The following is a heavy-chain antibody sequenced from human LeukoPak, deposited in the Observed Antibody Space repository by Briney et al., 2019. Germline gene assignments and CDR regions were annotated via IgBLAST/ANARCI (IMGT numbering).Heavy chain of an antibody. J-gene: IGHJ4*02. D-gene: IGHD4-17*01. CDR1: GYTFTSYA. Sequence: ASVKVSCKASGYTFTSYAMNWVRQAPGQGLEWMGWINTNTGNPTYAQGFTGRFVFSLDTSVSTAYLQISSLKAEDTAMYYCARDFSSPYDYGDYRDYWGQGTLVTVSS. CDR2: INTNTGNP. V-gene: IGHV7-4-1*02. CDR3: ARDFSSPYDYGDYRDY.